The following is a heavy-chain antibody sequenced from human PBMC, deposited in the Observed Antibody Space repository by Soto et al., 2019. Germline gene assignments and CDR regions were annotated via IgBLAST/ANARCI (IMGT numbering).Heavy chain of an antibody. J-gene: IGHJ4*02. CDR2: IYTSGST. Sequence: QVQLQESGPGLVKPSETLSLTCTVSGGSISSYYWSWIRQPAGKGLEWIGRIYTSGSTNYNPSLKSRVTMSVDTSKNQFSLKLSSVTAADTAVYYCARDGTYYYDSSGYYGYYFDYWGQGTLVTVSS. V-gene: IGHV4-4*07. CDR3: ARDGTYYYDSSGYYGYYFDY. CDR1: GGSISSYY. D-gene: IGHD3-22*01.